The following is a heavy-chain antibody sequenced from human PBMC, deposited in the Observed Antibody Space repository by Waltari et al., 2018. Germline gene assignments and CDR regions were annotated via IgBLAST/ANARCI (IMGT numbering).Heavy chain of an antibody. CDR3: AKLIVGGYSGYDLFDY. Sequence: QAQLVESGGGVVQPGRSLRLSCAASGFTFSSYGMHWVRQAPGKGLEWVAVISYDGSNKYYADSVKGRFTISRDNSKNTLYLQMNSLRAEDTAVYYCAKLIVGGYSGYDLFDYWGQGTLVTVSS. D-gene: IGHD5-12*01. CDR2: ISYDGSNK. CDR1: GFTFSSYG. J-gene: IGHJ4*02. V-gene: IGHV3-30*18.